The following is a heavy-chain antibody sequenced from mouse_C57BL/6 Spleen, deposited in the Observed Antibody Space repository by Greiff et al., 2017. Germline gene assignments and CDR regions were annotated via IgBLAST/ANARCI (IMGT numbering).Heavy chain of an antibody. D-gene: IGHD1-1*02. CDR2: ISSGSSTI. V-gene: IGHV5-17*01. CDR3: ARPMVPYAMDY. J-gene: IGHJ4*01. CDR1: GFTFSDYG. Sequence: EVKLMESGGGLVKPGGSLKLSCAASGFTFSDYGMHWVRQAPEKGLEWVAYISSGSSTIYYADTVKGRFTISRDNAKNTLFLQMTSLRSEDTAMYYCARPMVPYAMDYWGQGTSVTVSS.